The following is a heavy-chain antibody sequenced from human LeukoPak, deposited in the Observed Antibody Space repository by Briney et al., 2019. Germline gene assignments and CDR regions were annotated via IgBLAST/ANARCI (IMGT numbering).Heavy chain of an antibody. Sequence: PGGSLRLSCAASGFTFSSYSMNWVRQAPGKGLEWVSSISSSSSYIYYADSVKGRFTISRDNAKNSLYLQMNSLRAEDTAVYYCARDLPYRLNAFDIWGQGTMVTVSS. CDR3: ARDLPYRLNAFDI. V-gene: IGHV3-21*04. D-gene: IGHD3-16*01. CDR2: ISSSSSYI. J-gene: IGHJ3*02. CDR1: GFTFSSYS.